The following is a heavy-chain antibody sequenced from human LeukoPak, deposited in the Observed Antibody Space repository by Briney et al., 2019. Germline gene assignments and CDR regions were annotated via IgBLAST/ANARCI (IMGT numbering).Heavy chain of an antibody. J-gene: IGHJ4*02. CDR1: GFTFDDYG. Sequence: GGSLRLSCAASGFTFDDYGMSWVRHAPGKGLEWVSGINWNGGSTGYADSVKGRFTISRDNAKNSLYLQMNSLRAEDTALYYCARGGHCGGDCYYTFDYWGQGTLVTVSS. CDR3: ARGGHCGGDCYYTFDY. D-gene: IGHD2-21*02. V-gene: IGHV3-20*04. CDR2: INWNGGST.